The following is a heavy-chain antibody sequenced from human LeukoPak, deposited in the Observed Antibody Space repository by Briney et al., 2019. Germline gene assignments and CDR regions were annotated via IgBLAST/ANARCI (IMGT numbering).Heavy chain of an antibody. D-gene: IGHD5-12*01. Sequence: GGSLRLSCAASGFTFSNYFMNWVRQAPGKGMEWVSSISSSSSSIYDADSVKGRFTISRDNAKNSLYLQMNSLRAEDTAVYYCARSGYDAPYYYYGMDVWGQGTTVTVSS. V-gene: IGHV3-21*01. CDR1: GFTFSNYF. CDR3: ARSGYDAPYYYYGMDV. CDR2: ISSSSSSI. J-gene: IGHJ6*02.